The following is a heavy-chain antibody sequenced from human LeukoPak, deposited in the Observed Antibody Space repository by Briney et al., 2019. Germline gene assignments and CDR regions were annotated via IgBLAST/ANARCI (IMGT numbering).Heavy chain of an antibody. CDR1: GGSISSGGYY. V-gene: IGHV4-31*03. Sequence: SQTLSLTCTVSGGSISSGGYYWSWIRQHPGKGLEWIGYIYYSGSTYYNPSLKSRVTISVDTSKNQFSLKLSSVTAADTAVYYCAREASYYYDSSGYYTDYWGQGTLVTVSS. CDR2: IYYSGST. CDR3: AREASYYYDSSGYYTDY. D-gene: IGHD3-22*01. J-gene: IGHJ4*02.